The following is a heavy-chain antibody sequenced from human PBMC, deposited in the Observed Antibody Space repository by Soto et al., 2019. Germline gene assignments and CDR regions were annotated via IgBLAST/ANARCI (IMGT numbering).Heavy chain of an antibody. J-gene: IGHJ4*02. CDR2: IDWDDDK. D-gene: IGHD6-19*01. CDR1: GFSLSTSGMC. Sequence: SGPTLVNPTQTLTLTCTFSGFSLSTSGMCVSWIRQPPGKALEWLALIDWDDDKYYSTSLKTRLTISKDTSKNQVVLTTTNMDPVDTATYYCARIRLESDSSGWYAFDYWGQGTLVTVSS. CDR3: ARIRLESDSSGWYAFDY. V-gene: IGHV2-70*01.